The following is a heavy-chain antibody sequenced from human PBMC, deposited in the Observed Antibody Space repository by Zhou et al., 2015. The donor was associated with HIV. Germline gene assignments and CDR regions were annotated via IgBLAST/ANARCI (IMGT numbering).Heavy chain of an antibody. V-gene: IGHV1-69*06. Sequence: LMQSGTEVTKPGSSVKASCKASGGTFSGSDISWVRQAPGQGLEWMGGIIPIFGTSSFAQKFQGRVTFTADKSTSTVYMDLSSLRSEDTAVYYCAREAWGSWYFDLWGRGTLVSVSS. CDR1: GGTFSGSD. CDR3: AREAWGSWYFDL. CDR2: IIPIFGTS. J-gene: IGHJ2*01. D-gene: IGHD7-27*01.